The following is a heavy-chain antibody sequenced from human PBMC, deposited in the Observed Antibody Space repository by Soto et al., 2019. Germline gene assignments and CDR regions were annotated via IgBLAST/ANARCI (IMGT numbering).Heavy chain of an antibody. D-gene: IGHD1-20*01. CDR1: GGSIRNYF. J-gene: IGHJ3*02. Sequence: QVQLQESGPGLVKPSETLSLICTVSGGSIRNYFWTWIRQPAGKGLEWIGRIYSSGNTVYNASLKSRVTMSIDMSKTQLSLKLSSMTAADTAVYYCVRDVESPGISGSWGAFDIWGQGTVVTVSS. CDR2: IYSSGNT. CDR3: VRDVESPGISGSWGAFDI. V-gene: IGHV4-4*07.